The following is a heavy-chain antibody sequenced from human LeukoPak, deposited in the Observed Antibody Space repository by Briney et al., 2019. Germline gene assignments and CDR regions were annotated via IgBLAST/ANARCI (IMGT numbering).Heavy chain of an antibody. V-gene: IGHV4-39*01. D-gene: IGHD5-18*01. J-gene: IGHJ4*02. CDR3: ARHIQKLPDSYFDY. Sequence: SETLSLTCTVSGGSISSSSYYWGWIRQPPGKGLEWIGSIYYSGSTYYNPSLKSRVTISVDTSKNQFSLKLSSVTAADTAVYYCARHIQKLPDSYFDYWGQGTLVTVSS. CDR2: IYYSGST. CDR1: GGSISSSSYY.